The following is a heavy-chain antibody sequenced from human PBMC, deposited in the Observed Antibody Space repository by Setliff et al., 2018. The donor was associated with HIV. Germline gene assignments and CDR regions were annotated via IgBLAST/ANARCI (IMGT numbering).Heavy chain of an antibody. CDR3: ARGRRITMVRGIKSVYCYYMDV. Sequence: ASVKVSCKASGYTFTSYGISWVRQAPGQGLEWMGWISAYNGNTNYAQKLQGRVTMTTDTSTNTAYMEVRSLRSDDTAVYYCARGRRITMVRGIKSVYCYYMDVWGKGTTVTVSS. CDR1: GYTFTSYG. J-gene: IGHJ6*03. V-gene: IGHV1-18*01. CDR2: ISAYNGNT. D-gene: IGHD3-10*01.